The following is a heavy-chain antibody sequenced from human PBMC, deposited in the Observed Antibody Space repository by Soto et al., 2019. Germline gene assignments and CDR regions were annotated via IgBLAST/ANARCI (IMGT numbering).Heavy chain of an antibody. CDR2: ISAYNGNT. Sequence: ASVKVSCKASGYTFTSYGISWVRQAPGQGLEWMGWISAYNGNTNYAQKLQGRVNMTTDTSTSTAYMEMRSLRSDDTAVYYCARGRGDSYVFCSGTSCYAPNHYGMDVWGQGTTVTVSS. CDR1: GYTFTSYG. D-gene: IGHD2-2*01. V-gene: IGHV1-18*01. J-gene: IGHJ6*01. CDR3: ARGRGDSYVFCSGTSCYAPNHYGMDV.